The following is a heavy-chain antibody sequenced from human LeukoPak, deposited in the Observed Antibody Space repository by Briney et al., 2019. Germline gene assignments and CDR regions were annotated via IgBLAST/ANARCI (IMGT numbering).Heavy chain of an antibody. V-gene: IGHV3-15*01. CDR2: IKSKTDGGTT. CDR3: TTDETYYYDTSGYYSSSNFEY. J-gene: IGHJ4*02. CDR1: GFTFSNAW. D-gene: IGHD3-22*01. Sequence: GGSLRLSCAASGFTFSNAWMSWVRQAPGKGLEWVGRIKSKTDGGTTDYAAPVKGRFTISRDDSKNTLYLQMNSLKTEDTAVYYCTTDETYYYDTSGYYSSSNFEYWGQGTLVTVSS.